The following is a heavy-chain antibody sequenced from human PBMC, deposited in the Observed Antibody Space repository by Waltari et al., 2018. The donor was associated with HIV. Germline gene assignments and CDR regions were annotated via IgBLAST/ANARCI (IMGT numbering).Heavy chain of an antibody. CDR2: IKQDGSEK. Sequence: EVQLVESGGGLVQPGGSLRLSCAASGFTFSSYWMSWVRQAPGKGLEWVANIKQDGSEKCYVDSVKGRFTISRDNAKNSLYLQMDSLRAEDTAVYYCARDLYSSGWGYFDYWGQGTLVTVSS. J-gene: IGHJ4*02. V-gene: IGHV3-7*01. CDR1: GFTFSSYW. CDR3: ARDLYSSGWGYFDY. D-gene: IGHD6-19*01.